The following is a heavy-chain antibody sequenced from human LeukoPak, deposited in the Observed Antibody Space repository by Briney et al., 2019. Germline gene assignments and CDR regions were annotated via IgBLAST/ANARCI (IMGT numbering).Heavy chain of an antibody. CDR2: IYYSGST. V-gene: IGHV4-59*01. J-gene: IGHJ4*02. Sequence: SETLSLTCTVSGGSISSYYWSWIRQPPGKGLEWIGYIYYSGSTNYNPSLKSRVTISVDTSKNRFSLKLSSVTAADTAVYYCARDGEEGYNDYWGQGTLVTVSS. CDR3: ARDGEEGYNDY. CDR1: GGSISSYY. D-gene: IGHD5-24*01.